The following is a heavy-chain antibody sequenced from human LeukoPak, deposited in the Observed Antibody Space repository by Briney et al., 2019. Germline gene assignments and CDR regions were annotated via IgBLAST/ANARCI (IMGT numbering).Heavy chain of an antibody. CDR2: INHSGST. CDR1: GGSFSGYY. D-gene: IGHD6-13*01. J-gene: IGHJ6*02. Sequence: PSETLSLTCAVYGGSFSGYYWSWIRQPPGKGLEWIGEINHSGSTNYNPSLKSRVTISVDTSKNQFSLKLSSVTAADTAVYYCARGRYSSSLMSSYYYYGMDVWGQGTTVTVSS. CDR3: ARGRYSSSLMSSYYYYGMDV. V-gene: IGHV4-34*01.